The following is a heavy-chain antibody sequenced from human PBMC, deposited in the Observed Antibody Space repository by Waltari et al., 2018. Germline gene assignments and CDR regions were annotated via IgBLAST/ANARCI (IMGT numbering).Heavy chain of an antibody. V-gene: IGHV3-7*01. D-gene: IGHD2-15*01. CDR2: KNENGRRT. CDR3: ARDRAYSSFDY. CDR1: GFSFSNSW. Sequence: EVQLVESGGGLVQPGGSRRLSCAASGFSFSNSWMVWVRKAPGKGLGWVANKNENGRRTNYVASVKGRFTISRDNAKKSLYFQMNSLRVEDTAVYFCARDRAYSSFDYWGQGTLVTVSA. J-gene: IGHJ4*02.